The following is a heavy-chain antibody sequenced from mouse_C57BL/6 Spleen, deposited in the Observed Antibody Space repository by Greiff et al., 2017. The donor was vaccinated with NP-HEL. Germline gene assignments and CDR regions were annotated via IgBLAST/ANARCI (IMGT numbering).Heavy chain of an antibody. V-gene: IGHV1-80*01. D-gene: IGHD2-1*01. CDR1: GYAFSSYW. Sequence: VKLQESGAELVKPGASVKISCKASGYAFSSYWMNWVKQRPGKGLEWIGQIYPGDGDTNYNGKFKGKATLTAEKSSSTAYMQLSSLTSEDSAVYFCARKSNLQSHYYAMDYWGQGTSVTVSS. CDR2: IYPGDGDT. J-gene: IGHJ4*01. CDR3: ARKSNLQSHYYAMDY.